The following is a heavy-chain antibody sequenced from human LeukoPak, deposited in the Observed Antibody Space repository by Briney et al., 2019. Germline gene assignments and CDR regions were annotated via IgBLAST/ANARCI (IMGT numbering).Heavy chain of an antibody. CDR1: GFTFEDYT. J-gene: IGHJ4*02. Sequence: GGSLRLSCAASGFTFEDYTMHWVRQTPEKGLEWVSLINWDGSSTYYADSVKGRFAISRDNSKNSLYLQMNSLGTEDTALYYCAQGSSSWPSLFDYWGQGTLVTVSS. CDR2: INWDGSST. D-gene: IGHD6-13*01. CDR3: AQGSSSWPSLFDY. V-gene: IGHV3-43*01.